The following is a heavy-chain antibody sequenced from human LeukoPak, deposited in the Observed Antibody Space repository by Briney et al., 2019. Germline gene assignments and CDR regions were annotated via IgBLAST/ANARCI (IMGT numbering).Heavy chain of an antibody. Sequence: PSETLSLTCAVYGGSFSGYYWSWIRQPPGKGLEWIGEINHSGSTNYNPSLKSRVTISVDTSKNQFSLKLSSVTAADTAVYYCARGPVTTSGNCFGPWGQGTLVTVSS. V-gene: IGHV4-34*01. CDR3: ARGPVTTSGNCFGP. J-gene: IGHJ5*02. CDR1: GGSFSGYY. D-gene: IGHD4-17*01. CDR2: INHSGST.